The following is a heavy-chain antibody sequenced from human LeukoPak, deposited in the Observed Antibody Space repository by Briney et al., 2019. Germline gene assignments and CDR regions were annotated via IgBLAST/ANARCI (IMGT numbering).Heavy chain of an antibody. CDR1: GFTFSNYG. CDR2: IRYDGSNK. D-gene: IGHD6-13*01. V-gene: IGHV3-30*02. Sequence: GGSLRLSCAASGFTFSNYGMHWVRQAPGKGLEWVAFIRYDGSNKYYADSVKGRFTISRDNSKNTLYLQMNSLRAEDTAVYYCARARGSSSGFDPWGQGTLVTVSS. CDR3: ARARGSSSGFDP. J-gene: IGHJ5*02.